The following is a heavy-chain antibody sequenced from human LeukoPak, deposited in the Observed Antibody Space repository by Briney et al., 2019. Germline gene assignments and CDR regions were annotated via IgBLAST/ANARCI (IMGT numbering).Heavy chain of an antibody. D-gene: IGHD3-10*01. Sequence: SETLSLTCTVPGGSISSYYWSWIRQPAGKGLEWIGRIYTRGSTNYNPSLKTRVTMSIDTSKNHFSLKLSSVTAADTAVYYCAREIYYGSGSYSPFGYWGQGTLVTVSS. CDR2: IYTRGST. CDR1: GGSISSYY. J-gene: IGHJ4*02. V-gene: IGHV4-4*07. CDR3: AREIYYGSGSYSPFGY.